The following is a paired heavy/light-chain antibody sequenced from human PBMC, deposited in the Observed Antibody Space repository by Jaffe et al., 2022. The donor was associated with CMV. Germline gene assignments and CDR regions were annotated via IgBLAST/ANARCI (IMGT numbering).Heavy chain of an antibody. CDR2: IIPIFGTA. CDR3: AQATSLRGQMRSYAAYYGMDV. D-gene: IGHD1-26*01. CDR1: GGTFSSYA. J-gene: IGHJ6*02. Sequence: QVQLVQSGAEVKKPGSSVKVSCKASGGTFSSYAISWVRQAPGQGLEWMGGIIPIFGTANYAQKFQGRVTITADESTSTAYMELSSLRSEDTAVYYCAQATSLRGQMRSYAAYYGMDVWGQGTTVTVSS. V-gene: IGHV1-69*01.
Light chain of an antibody. CDR1: ALPKKY. CDR2: EDS. J-gene: IGLJ2*01. Sequence: SYELTQPPSVSVSPGQTARITCSGDALPKKYAYWYQQKSGQAPVLVIYEDSKRPSGIPERFSGSSSGTMATLTISGAQVEDEADYYCYSTDSSGTMGVFGGGTKLTVL. V-gene: IGLV3-10*01. CDR3: YSTDSSGTMGV.